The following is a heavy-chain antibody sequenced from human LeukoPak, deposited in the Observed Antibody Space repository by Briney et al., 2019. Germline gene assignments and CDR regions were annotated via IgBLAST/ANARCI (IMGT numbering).Heavy chain of an antibody. CDR1: GFTFISYS. CDR3: ARGGLWTTLDY. CDR2: ISSSSSYI. D-gene: IGHD3/OR15-3a*01. V-gene: IGHV3-21*01. Sequence: GGSLRLSCAASGFTFISYSMNWVRQAPGKGLEWVSSISSSSSYIYYADSVNGRFTISRDNAKNSLCLQMNRLRAEDTAMYYCARGGLWTTLDYWGQGTLVTVSS. J-gene: IGHJ4*02.